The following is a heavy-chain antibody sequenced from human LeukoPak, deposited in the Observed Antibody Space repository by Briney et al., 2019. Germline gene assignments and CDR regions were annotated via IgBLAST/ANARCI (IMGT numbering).Heavy chain of an antibody. CDR1: GFTFSYYG. J-gene: IGHJ4*02. Sequence: PGMSLRLSCAASGFTFSYYGMHWVRRAPGKGLEWVSSISSSSSYIYYADSVRGRFTISRDNAKNSLYLQMNSLRAEDTAVYYCARDRTRGYSYGAFDYWGQGTLVTVS. D-gene: IGHD5-18*01. CDR3: ARDRTRGYSYGAFDY. V-gene: IGHV3-21*01. CDR2: ISSSSSYI.